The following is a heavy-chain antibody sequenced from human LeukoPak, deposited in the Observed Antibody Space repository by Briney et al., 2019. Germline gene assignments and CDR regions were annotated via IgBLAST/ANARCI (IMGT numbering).Heavy chain of an antibody. CDR2: ISSSSSTI. CDR3: VKVPYGSGSYSTLDY. Sequence: PGGSLRLSCAASGFTFSSYSMNWVRQAPGKGLEWVSYISSSSSTIYYADSVKGRFTISRDNSKNTVYLQINSLRAEDTAVYYCVKVPYGSGSYSTLDYWGQGTLVTVSS. D-gene: IGHD3-10*01. J-gene: IGHJ4*02. CDR1: GFTFSSYS. V-gene: IGHV3-48*01.